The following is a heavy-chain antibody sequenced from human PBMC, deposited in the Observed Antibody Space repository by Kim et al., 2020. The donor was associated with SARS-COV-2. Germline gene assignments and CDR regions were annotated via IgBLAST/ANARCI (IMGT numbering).Heavy chain of an antibody. CDR3: ARPQEGRYSYGYLMTYGMDV. CDR1: GFTFSSYG. Sequence: GGSLRLSCAASGFTFSSYGMHWVRQAPGKGLEWVAVIWYDGSNKYYADSVKGRFTISRDNSKNTLYLQMNSLRAEDTAVYYCARPQEGRYSYGYLMTYGMDVWGQGTTVTVSS. V-gene: IGHV3-33*01. D-gene: IGHD5-18*01. CDR2: IWYDGSNK. J-gene: IGHJ6*02.